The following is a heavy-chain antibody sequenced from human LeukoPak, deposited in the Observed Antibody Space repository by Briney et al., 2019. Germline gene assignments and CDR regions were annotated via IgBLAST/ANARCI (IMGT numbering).Heavy chain of an antibody. V-gene: IGHV4-59*01. CDR2: IYVSGST. CDR3: ARTDYYFDY. J-gene: IGHJ4*02. CDR1: GASISSYY. D-gene: IGHD3/OR15-3a*01. Sequence: SETLSLTCTVSGASISSYYWSWLRQPPGKGLEWIGYIYVSGSTNYNPSLKSRVTFSVDTSKNQFSLKLSSVTAADTAVYYCARTDYYFDYWGQGTPVTVSS.